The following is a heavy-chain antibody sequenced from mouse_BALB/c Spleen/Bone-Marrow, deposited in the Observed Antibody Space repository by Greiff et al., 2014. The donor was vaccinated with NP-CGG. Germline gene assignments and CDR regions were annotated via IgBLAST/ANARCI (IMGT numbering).Heavy chain of an antibody. CDR1: GFSLTSYG. D-gene: IGHD2-3*01. CDR2: IWAGGST. Sequence: VKLVESGPGLVAPSQSLSITCPVSGFSLTSYGVHWVRQPPGKGLEWLGVIWAGGSTNYNSALMSRLSISKDNSKSQVFLKMNSLQTDDTAMYYWARVYLWYFDVWGAGTTVTVSS. CDR3: ARVYLWYFDV. V-gene: IGHV2-9*02. J-gene: IGHJ1*01.